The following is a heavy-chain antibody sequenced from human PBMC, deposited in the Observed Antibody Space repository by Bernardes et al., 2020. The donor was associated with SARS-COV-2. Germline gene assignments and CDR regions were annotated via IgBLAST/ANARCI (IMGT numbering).Heavy chain of an antibody. CDR2: IYYRGRT. V-gene: IGHV4-39*01. J-gene: IGHJ5*02. CDR1: GGSISSSVYY. Sequence: SETLSLTCTVSGGSISSSVYYWGWVRQPPGKGLEWIGSIYYRGRTYYNPSLKSRVTISVDRSNNQFSLKLNSVTAADTAVYYCAKLEYGRPFDPWGQGTLVTVSS. CDR3: AKLEYGRPFDP. D-gene: IGHD6-6*01.